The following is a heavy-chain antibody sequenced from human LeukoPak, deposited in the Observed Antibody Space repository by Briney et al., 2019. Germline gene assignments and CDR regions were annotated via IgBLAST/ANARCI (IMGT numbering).Heavy chain of an antibody. CDR3: ARHVGYGNNWFDP. J-gene: IGHJ5*02. Sequence: SETLSLTCAVYGGSFSGYYWSWIRQPPGKGLEWIGEINHSGSTNYNPSLKSRVTISVDTSKNQFSLKLSSVTAADTAVYYCARHVGYGNNWFDPWGQGTLVTVSS. CDR1: GGSFSGYY. V-gene: IGHV4-34*01. D-gene: IGHD5-18*01. CDR2: INHSGST.